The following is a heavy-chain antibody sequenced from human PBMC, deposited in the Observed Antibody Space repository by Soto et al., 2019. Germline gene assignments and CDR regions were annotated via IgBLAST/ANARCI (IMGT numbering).Heavy chain of an antibody. CDR2: IIPILGIA. J-gene: IGHJ4*02. CDR3: ARDVEMATPNYFDY. V-gene: IGHV1-69*08. Sequence: QVQLVQSGAEVKKPGSSVKVSCKASGGTFSSYTISWVRQAPGQGLEWMGRIIPILGIANYAQKFQGRVTXXAXKXXSTAYMELSSLRSENTAVYYCARDVEMATPNYFDYWGQGTVVTVSS. CDR1: GGTFSSYT. D-gene: IGHD5-12*01.